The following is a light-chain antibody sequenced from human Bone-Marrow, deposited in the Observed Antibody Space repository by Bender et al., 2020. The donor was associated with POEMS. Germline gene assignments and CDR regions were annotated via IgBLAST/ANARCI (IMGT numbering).Light chain of an antibody. J-gene: IGLJ1*01. V-gene: IGLV2-14*02. CDR3: SSYTSSSSSV. CDR2: EGS. CDR1: NSDVGTYNF. Sequence: QSALTQPASVSGSPGQSITISCTGTNSDVGTYNFVSWYQQHPGKAPKLMIYEGSKRPSGVSNRFSGSKSGNTASLTISGLQAEDEADYYCSSYTSSSSSVFGTGTKVTVL.